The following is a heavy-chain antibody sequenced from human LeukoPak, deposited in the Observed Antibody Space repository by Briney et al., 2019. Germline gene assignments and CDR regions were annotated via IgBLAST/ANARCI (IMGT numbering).Heavy chain of an antibody. Sequence: SETLSLTCTVSGGSISSGGYYWSWIRQPPGKGLEWIGYIYHSGSTYYNPSLKSRVTVSVDRSKNQFSLKLSSVTAADTAVYYCARDLSITIFGVVPHNWFDPWGQGTLVTVSS. CDR1: GGSISSGGYY. V-gene: IGHV4-30-2*01. CDR2: IYHSGST. CDR3: ARDLSITIFGVVPHNWFDP. J-gene: IGHJ5*02. D-gene: IGHD3-3*01.